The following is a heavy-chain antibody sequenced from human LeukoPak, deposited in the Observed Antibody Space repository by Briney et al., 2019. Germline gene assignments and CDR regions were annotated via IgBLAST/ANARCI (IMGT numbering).Heavy chain of an antibody. CDR1: GFTFSSYG. Sequence: PGRSLRLSCAASGFTFSSYGMHWVRQAPGKGLEWVAVISYDGSNKYYADSVKGRFTISRDNSKNTLYLQMYSLRAEDTAVYYCAKDPRVRGVIIKGYYWGQETLVTVSS. D-gene: IGHD3-10*01. CDR2: ISYDGSNK. J-gene: IGHJ4*02. CDR3: AKDPRVRGVIIKGYY. V-gene: IGHV3-30*18.